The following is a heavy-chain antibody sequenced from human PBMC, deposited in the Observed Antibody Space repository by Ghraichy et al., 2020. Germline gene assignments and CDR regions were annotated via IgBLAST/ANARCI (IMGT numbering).Heavy chain of an antibody. CDR1: GGSISSYY. J-gene: IGHJ5*02. Sequence: ESLNISCTVSGGSISSYYWSWIRQPPGKGLEWIGYIYYSGSTNYNPSLKSRVTISVDTSKNQFSLKLSSVTAADTAVYYCARDQIAAAGTQGWFDPWGQGTLVTVSS. V-gene: IGHV4-59*01. CDR2: IYYSGST. CDR3: ARDQIAAAGTQGWFDP. D-gene: IGHD6-13*01.